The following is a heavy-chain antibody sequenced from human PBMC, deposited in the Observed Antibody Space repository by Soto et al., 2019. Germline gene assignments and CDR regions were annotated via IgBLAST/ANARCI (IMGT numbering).Heavy chain of an antibody. CDR3: ASKITLVATIWDAFDI. V-gene: IGHV3-11*01. Sequence: GGSLRLSCAASGFTFSDYYMSWIRQAPGKGLEWVSYISSSGSTIYYPDSVKGRFTISRDNAKNSLYLQMNSLRAEDTAVYYCASKITLVATIWDAFDIWGQGTMVTVSS. CDR1: GFTFSDYY. D-gene: IGHD5-12*01. J-gene: IGHJ3*02. CDR2: ISSSGSTI.